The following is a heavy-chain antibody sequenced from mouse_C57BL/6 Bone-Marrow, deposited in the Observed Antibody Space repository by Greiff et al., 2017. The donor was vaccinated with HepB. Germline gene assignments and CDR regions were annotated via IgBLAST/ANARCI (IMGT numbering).Heavy chain of an antibody. CDR3: ASLSGTSPWFAY. J-gene: IGHJ3*01. CDR2: INPGSGGT. D-gene: IGHD4-1*01. CDR1: GYAFTNYL. Sequence: VQLQQSGAELVRPGTSVKVSCKASGYAFTNYLIEWVKQRPGQGLEWIGVINPGSGGTNYNEKFKGKATLTADKSSSTAYMQLSSLTSEDSAVYFCASLSGTSPWFAYWGQGTLVTVSA. V-gene: IGHV1-54*01.